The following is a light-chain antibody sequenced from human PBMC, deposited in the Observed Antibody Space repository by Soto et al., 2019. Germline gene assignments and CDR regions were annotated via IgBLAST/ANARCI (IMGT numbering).Light chain of an antibody. CDR2: LAS. J-gene: IGKJ2*01. CDR1: QGITNW. V-gene: IGKV1-12*01. CDR3: QQGYSFPYA. Sequence: DIQMTQSPSSVSASVGDRLNITCRASQGITNWLAWYQQKPGKDPKLLIYLASSLQSGVSSRFSGSGSGTDFTLTLNSLQPEGFATYYCQQGYSFPYAFGQGTKVAIK.